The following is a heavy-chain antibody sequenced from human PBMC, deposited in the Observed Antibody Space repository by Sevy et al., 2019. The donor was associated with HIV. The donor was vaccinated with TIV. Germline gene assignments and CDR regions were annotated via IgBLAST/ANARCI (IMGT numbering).Heavy chain of an antibody. D-gene: IGHD2-15*01. V-gene: IGHV3-23*01. CDR1: GFTFSNYG. J-gene: IGHJ5*02. Sequence: GGSLRLSCAASGFTFSNYGMSWVRQAPGKGLEWVSGISNSGDRTYYGDSVKGRFTISRDNSKNTLSLQMNSLRAEDTAIYYCAKGSGWDQVSWGQGTLVTVSS. CDR2: ISNSGDRT. CDR3: AKGSGWDQVS.